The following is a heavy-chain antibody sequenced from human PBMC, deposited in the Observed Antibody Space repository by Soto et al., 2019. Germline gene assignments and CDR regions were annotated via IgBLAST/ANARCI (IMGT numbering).Heavy chain of an antibody. Sequence: QVQLVESGGGVVQPGRSLRLSCAASGFTFSSYAMHWVRQAPGKGLEWVAVISYDGSNKYYADSVKGRFTISRDNSKNTLYLQMNSLSAEDTAVYYCAREAPYSDFWSGAPFDPWGQGSLVTVSS. CDR1: GFTFSSYA. D-gene: IGHD3-3*01. CDR3: AREAPYSDFWSGAPFDP. V-gene: IGHV3-30-3*01. J-gene: IGHJ5*02. CDR2: ISYDGSNK.